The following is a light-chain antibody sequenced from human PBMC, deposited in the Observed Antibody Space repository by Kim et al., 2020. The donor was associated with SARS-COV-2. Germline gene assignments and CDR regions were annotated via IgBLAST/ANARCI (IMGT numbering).Light chain of an antibody. CDR1: QGVNQN. CDR2: DAS. CDR3: QHRGT. Sequence: PSYLSASVGDRVTITCQASQGVNQNLNWYQQKPGGAPKLLIYDASNLETGVPPRFSGSGSGTDFAFTINSLQSEDLATYYCQHRGTFGQGTKLEI. J-gene: IGKJ2*02. V-gene: IGKV1-33*01.